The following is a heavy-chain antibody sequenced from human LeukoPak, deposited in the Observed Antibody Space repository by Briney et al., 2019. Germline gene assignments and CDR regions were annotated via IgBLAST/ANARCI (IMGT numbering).Heavy chain of an antibody. V-gene: IGHV3-74*01. D-gene: IGHD1-26*01. CDR1: GFTFSRYW. J-gene: IGHJ4*02. Sequence: GGSLRLSCAASGFTFSRYWMHWVRQAPGKGLVWVSRIKSDGSTNYADSVKGRFTISRDNAKNSLYLQMNSLRAEDTAVYYCARVCSGSHCGYWGQGTLVTVSS. CDR3: ARVCSGSHCGY. CDR2: IKSDGST.